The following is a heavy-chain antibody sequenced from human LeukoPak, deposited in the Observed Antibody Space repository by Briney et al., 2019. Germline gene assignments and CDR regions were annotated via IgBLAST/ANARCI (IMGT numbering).Heavy chain of an antibody. CDR1: GGSISSGGYY. CDR2: IYYSGST. CDR3: ARARWGDPAAIVWFDP. D-gene: IGHD2-2*01. J-gene: IGHJ5*02. Sequence: SETLSLTCTVSGGSISSGGYYWSWIRQHPGKGLEWIGYIYYSGSTYYNPSLKSRVTISVDTSKNQFSLKLSSVTAADTAVYYCARARWGDPAAIVWFDPWGQGTLVTVSS. V-gene: IGHV4-31*03.